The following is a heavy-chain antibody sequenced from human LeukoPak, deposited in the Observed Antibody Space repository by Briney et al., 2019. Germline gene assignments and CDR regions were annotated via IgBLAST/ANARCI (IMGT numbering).Heavy chain of an antibody. J-gene: IGHJ6*02. CDR2: IKKDGSDK. CDR3: AIKGGYGMDV. V-gene: IGHV3-7*01. D-gene: IGHD1-26*01. Sequence: GGSLRLSCAASGFTFSSYWMYWVRQAPGKGLEWVANIKKDGSDKYYVDSVKGRFTISRDNSKNSLYLQKNSLRAEDTAVYYCAIKGGYGMDVWGQGTTVTVSS. CDR1: GFTFSSYW.